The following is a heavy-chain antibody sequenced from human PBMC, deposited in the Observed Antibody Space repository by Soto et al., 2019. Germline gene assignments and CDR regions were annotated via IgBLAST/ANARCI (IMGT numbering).Heavy chain of an antibody. D-gene: IGHD1-26*01. CDR2: INWNGGST. CDR1: GFTFDDYG. J-gene: IGHJ4*02. V-gene: IGHV3-20*04. CDR3: ARGGVVGATAPYAY. Sequence: GGSLRLSCAASGFTFDDYGMSWVRQAPGKGLEWVSYINWNGGSTGYADSVKGRFTISRDNAKNSLYLQMNSLRAEDTALYYCARGGVVGATAPYAYWGQGTLVTVSS.